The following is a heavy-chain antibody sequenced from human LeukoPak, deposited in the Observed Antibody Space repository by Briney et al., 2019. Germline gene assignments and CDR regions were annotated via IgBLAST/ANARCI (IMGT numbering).Heavy chain of an antibody. Sequence: SETLSLTCAVYGGSFSGYYWTWIRQPPGRGLEWIGEINHSGSTNYNPSLKSRVTISVDTSKSHFSLKLNSVTAADTAMYYCARGRDPYWGQGTLVTVSS. D-gene: IGHD5-24*01. CDR3: ARGRDPY. V-gene: IGHV4-34*01. J-gene: IGHJ4*02. CDR1: GGSFSGYY. CDR2: INHSGST.